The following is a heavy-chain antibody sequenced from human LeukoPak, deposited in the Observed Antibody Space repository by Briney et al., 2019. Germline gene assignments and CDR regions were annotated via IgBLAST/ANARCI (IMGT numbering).Heavy chain of an antibody. CDR2: INPHSGGT. CDR1: GYKYSHYY. D-gene: IGHD3-22*01. V-gene: IGHV1-2*02. CDR3: ARVDRLYDRTYPAGYDI. J-gene: IGHJ3*02. Sequence: ASVKVSCKASGYKYSHYYIHWVRHAPGQGLEWMGWINPHSGGTRYAQKFQGRVTMSSDTSINTAYMELRSLRSDDTAVFYCARVDRLYDRTYPAGYDIWGQGTRVTVSS.